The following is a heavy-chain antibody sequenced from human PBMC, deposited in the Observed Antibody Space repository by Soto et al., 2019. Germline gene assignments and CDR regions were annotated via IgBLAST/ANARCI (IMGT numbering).Heavy chain of an antibody. CDR1: GFTFSSYW. V-gene: IGHV3-7*05. Sequence: EVQLVESGGGLVQPGGSLRLSCVASGFTFSSYWMSWVRQAPGKGLEWVANIKQDGSEKYYVDSVKGRFTISRDNAKNSLYLQMNSLRAEDSAVYYCARVGVSYDIFTGYKGTGQVNWGQGTLVTVSS. D-gene: IGHD3-9*01. CDR3: ARVGVSYDIFTGYKGTGQVN. J-gene: IGHJ4*02. CDR2: IKQDGSEK.